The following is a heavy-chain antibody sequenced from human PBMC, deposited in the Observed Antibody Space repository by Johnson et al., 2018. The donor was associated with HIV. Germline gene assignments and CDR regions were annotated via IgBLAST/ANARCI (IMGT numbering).Heavy chain of an antibody. D-gene: IGHD3-22*01. CDR1: GFIFDDYG. CDR3: ARAAFYYDPSGYLTRPRAFDI. Sequence: VQLVESGGGEVRPGGSLRLACLASGFIFDDYGLTWVRQTPGKGLEWVSGISWSSGTIDYADSVKGRFTISRDNSKNTLYLQMNGLRVEDSALYYCARAAFYYDPSGYLTRPRAFDIWGQGTMVTVSS. CDR2: ISWSSGTI. V-gene: IGHV3-20*04. J-gene: IGHJ3*02.